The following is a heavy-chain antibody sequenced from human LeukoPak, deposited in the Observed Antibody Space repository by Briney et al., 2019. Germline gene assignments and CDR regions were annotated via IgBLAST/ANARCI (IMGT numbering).Heavy chain of an antibody. D-gene: IGHD3-22*01. CDR1: GYTFTSYD. CDR2: MNPNSGNT. Sequence: ASVKVSCKASGYTFTSYDINWVRQATGQGLEWMGWMNPNSGNTGYAQKFQGRVTMTRDTSTSTVYMELSSLRSEDTAVYYCARALAAYYYDSSGYFGFDYWGQGTLVTVSS. CDR3: ARALAAYYYDSSGYFGFDY. J-gene: IGHJ4*02. V-gene: IGHV1-8*01.